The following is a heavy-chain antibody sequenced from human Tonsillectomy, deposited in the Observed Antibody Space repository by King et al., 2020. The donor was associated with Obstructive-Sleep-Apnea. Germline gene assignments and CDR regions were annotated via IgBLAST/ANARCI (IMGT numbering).Heavy chain of an antibody. D-gene: IGHD6-13*01. J-gene: IGHJ3*02. Sequence: VQLVESGGGFVQPGGSLRLSCVASGLTVSNNYMSWVRQAPGKGLEWVSCIYSGGATNYADSVKGRFTLSRHSSKNTLYLQMNSLRVEDTAVYYCAKDHPNTSSSSGYRGDAFDIWGQGTMVTVSS. V-gene: IGHV3-53*04. CDR2: IYSGGAT. CDR3: AKDHPNTSSSSGYRGDAFDI. CDR1: GLTVSNNY.